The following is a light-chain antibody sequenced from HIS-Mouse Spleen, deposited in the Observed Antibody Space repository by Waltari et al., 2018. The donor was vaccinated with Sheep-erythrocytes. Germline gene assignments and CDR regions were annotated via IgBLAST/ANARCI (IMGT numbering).Light chain of an antibody. CDR1: SSDVGGYNY. V-gene: IGLV2-8*01. CDR2: EVS. CDR3: SSYAGSNNYV. Sequence: QSALTQPPSASGSPGQSVTISCTGTSSDVGGYNYVSWYQQHPGKAPKLIIYEVSKRPPGVPARFSGSKSGNTASLTVSGLQAEDEADYYCSSYAGSNNYVFGTGTKVTVL. J-gene: IGLJ1*01.